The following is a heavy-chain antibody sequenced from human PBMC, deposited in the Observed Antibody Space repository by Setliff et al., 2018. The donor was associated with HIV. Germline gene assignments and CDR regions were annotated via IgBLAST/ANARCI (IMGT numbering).Heavy chain of an antibody. D-gene: IGHD2-15*01. CDR3: AKDNRYCSGDICYPHYYYGTDV. CDR2: IYYSGST. Sequence: ASETLSLTCAVSGYSISSSHWWGWIRQPPGKGLEWIGYIYYSGSTNYNPSLKSRVTMSVDNAKNSLYLLMNSLTTEDTALYYCAKDNRYCSGDICYPHYYYGTDVWGQGTTVTVSS. J-gene: IGHJ6*02. V-gene: IGHV4-28*03. CDR1: GYSISSSHW.